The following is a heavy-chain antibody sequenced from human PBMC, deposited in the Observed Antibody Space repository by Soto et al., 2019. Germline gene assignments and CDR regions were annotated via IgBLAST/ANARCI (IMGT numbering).Heavy chain of an antibody. V-gene: IGHV1-69*02. CDR3: AKRDGTTGISVGRSEV. Sequence: GASVKVSCKASGGTFSSYTINWVRQAPGQGLEWMGRIFPLLDIANYAQKFQGRVTITADKSTSTVYMELSSLRSEDTAVYYCAKRDGTTGISVGRSEVWGEGITVTVSS. CDR1: GGTFSSYT. CDR2: IFPLLDIA. D-gene: IGHD4-17*01. J-gene: IGHJ6*04.